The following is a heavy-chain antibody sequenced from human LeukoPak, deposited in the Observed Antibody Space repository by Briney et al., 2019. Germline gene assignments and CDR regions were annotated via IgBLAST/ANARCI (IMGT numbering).Heavy chain of an antibody. D-gene: IGHD3-10*01. V-gene: IGHV3-53*01. Sequence: GGSLRLSCAASGFTVSSNYMSWVRQAPGKGLEWVSVIYPGGSTYYADSVKGRFTISRDNAKNTLYLQMNSLRAEDTAVYYCARGGRGGYYFDYWGQGTLVTVSS. CDR3: ARGGRGGYYFDY. J-gene: IGHJ4*02. CDR1: GFTVSSNY. CDR2: IYPGGST.